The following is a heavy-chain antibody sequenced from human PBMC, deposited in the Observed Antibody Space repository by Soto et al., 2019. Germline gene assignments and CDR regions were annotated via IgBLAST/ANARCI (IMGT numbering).Heavy chain of an antibody. CDR1: GGTFSSYA. Sequence: SVKVSCKASGGTFSSYAISWLRQAPGQGLEWMGGIIPIFGTANYAQKFQGRVTITADKSTSTAYMELSSLRSEDTAVYYCARDGRLAEYYYDSSGYWGQGTLVTVSS. CDR3: ARDGRLAEYYYDSSGY. D-gene: IGHD3-22*01. J-gene: IGHJ4*02. CDR2: IIPIFGTA. V-gene: IGHV1-69*06.